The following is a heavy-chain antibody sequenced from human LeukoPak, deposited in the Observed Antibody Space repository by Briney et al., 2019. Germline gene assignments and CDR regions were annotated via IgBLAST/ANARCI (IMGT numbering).Heavy chain of an antibody. CDR3: AREDIVATMRGYYFDY. D-gene: IGHD5-12*01. V-gene: IGHV3-53*01. CDR2: IYSGGST. CDR1: GFTVSSNY. Sequence: GGSLRLSCAASGFTVSSNYMSWVRQAPGKGLEWVSVIYSGGSTYYADSVKGRFTISRDNSKNMLYPQMNSLRAEDTAVYYCAREDIVATMRGYYFDYWGQGTLVTVSS. J-gene: IGHJ4*02.